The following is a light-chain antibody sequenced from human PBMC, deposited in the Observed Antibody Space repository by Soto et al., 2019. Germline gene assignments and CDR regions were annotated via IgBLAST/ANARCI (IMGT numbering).Light chain of an antibody. V-gene: IGLV1-44*01. CDR1: SSNIGTSS. CDR2: TTN. J-gene: IGLJ1*01. Sequence: QSVLTQPHSPSGTPGQRVTISCSGSSSNIGTSSVHWFQQLPGTAPKLLISTTNQRPSGVPERFSGSKSGTSASLAISGLQSEDEADYYCAAWDDSLNGHVFGTGTKVTV. CDR3: AAWDDSLNGHV.